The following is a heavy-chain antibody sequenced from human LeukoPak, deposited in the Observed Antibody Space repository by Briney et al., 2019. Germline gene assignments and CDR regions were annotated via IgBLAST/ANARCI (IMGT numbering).Heavy chain of an antibody. V-gene: IGHV2-70*11. CDR3: VRTRPDLIDY. CDR1: GFSLSTSGMS. D-gene: IGHD1-14*01. CDR2: IDWDDDK. J-gene: IGHJ4*02. Sequence: SGPTLVHPTQTLTLTCTFSGFSLSTSGMSVNWIRQPPGKALEWLARIDWDDDKYYNTSLKTRLTISKDTSKNQVVLTVTNMDPVDTATYYCVRTRPDLIDYWGQGTLVTVSS.